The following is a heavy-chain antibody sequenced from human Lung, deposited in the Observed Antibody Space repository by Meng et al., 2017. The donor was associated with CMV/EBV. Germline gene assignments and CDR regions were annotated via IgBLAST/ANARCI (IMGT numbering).Heavy chain of an antibody. Sequence: ASVXVSCKASGYTFTGYNIHWVRQAPGQGLEWMGWINPHSGDTKYAQKFQGRVTLTTDTSINTAYMEVSRLKSDDTAVFFCARLFHTSLGTNYYYGMDVWGLGTTVTGSS. CDR1: GYTFTGYN. D-gene: IGHD3-10*01. CDR2: INPHSGDT. V-gene: IGHV1-2*02. J-gene: IGHJ6*02. CDR3: ARLFHTSLGTNYYYGMDV.